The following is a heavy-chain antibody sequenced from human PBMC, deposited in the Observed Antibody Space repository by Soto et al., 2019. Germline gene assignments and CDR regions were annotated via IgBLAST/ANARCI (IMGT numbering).Heavy chain of an antibody. J-gene: IGHJ3*02. D-gene: IGHD3-22*01. CDR1: GYTFTSYG. V-gene: IGHV1-18*01. CDR2: ISVYNGNT. Sequence: QVQLVQSGAEVKKPGASVKVSCKASGYTFTSYGISWVRQAPGQGLEWMGWISVYNGNTKYAQKLQGRVTMTTDKSTSTAHMELRSLRSDDTAVYYCARAPHLYASSGLPFDIWGQGTLVTVSS. CDR3: ARAPHLYASSGLPFDI.